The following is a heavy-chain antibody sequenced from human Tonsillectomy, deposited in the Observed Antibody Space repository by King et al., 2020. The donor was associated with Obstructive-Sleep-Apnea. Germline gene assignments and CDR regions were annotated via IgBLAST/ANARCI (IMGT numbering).Heavy chain of an antibody. V-gene: IGHV4-39*07. CDR2: IYYSGST. D-gene: IGHD4-17*01. Sequence: QLQESGPGLVKPSETLSLTCTVSGGSISSSSYYWGWIRQPPGKGLEWIGSIYYSGSTYYNPSLKSRVTISVDTSKNQFSLKLSSVTAADTAVYYCARVHTVTKSGYGMDVWGQGTTVTVSS. CDR3: ARVHTVTKSGYGMDV. CDR1: GGSISSSSYY. J-gene: IGHJ6*02.